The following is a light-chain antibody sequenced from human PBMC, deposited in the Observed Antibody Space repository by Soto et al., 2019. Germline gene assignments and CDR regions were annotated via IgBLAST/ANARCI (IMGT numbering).Light chain of an antibody. Sequence: EVVLMQSPDTLSLSPGERATLSCRASESISSHYIAWYQHKPGQAPRLLIFGASTRATGIPDRFSGSWSGTAYTLTISRLEPEDFVMYYCQNFGDSPFTFGPGTKVDIK. CDR1: ESISSHY. CDR3: QNFGDSPFT. V-gene: IGKV3-20*01. J-gene: IGKJ3*01. CDR2: GAS.